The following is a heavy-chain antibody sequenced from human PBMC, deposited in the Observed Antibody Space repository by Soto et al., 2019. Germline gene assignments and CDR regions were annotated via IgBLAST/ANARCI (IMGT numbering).Heavy chain of an antibody. CDR1: GDSVSSNSAA. Sequence: QTLSLTCAISGDSVSSNSAAWNWIRQSPSRGLEWLGRTYYRSRWYNDYAVSVKSRITINPDTSKNQFSLQLNSVTPEDTAVYYCARVGTIAAAGNFDYWGQGTLVTVSS. CDR3: ARVGTIAAAGNFDY. J-gene: IGHJ4*02. V-gene: IGHV6-1*01. CDR2: TYYRSRWYN. D-gene: IGHD6-13*01.